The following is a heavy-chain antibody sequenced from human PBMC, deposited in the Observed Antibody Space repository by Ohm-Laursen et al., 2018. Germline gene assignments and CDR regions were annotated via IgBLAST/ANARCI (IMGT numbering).Heavy chain of an antibody. CDR2: VNPNSGGT. CDR1: GYTFTGYY. D-gene: IGHD2-8*02. CDR3: ARDRVTVRDEDIVLPYYGMDV. V-gene: IGHV1-2*02. J-gene: IGHJ6*02. Sequence: ASVKVSCKASGYTFTGYYMHWVRQAPGQGLKWMGWVNPNSGGTNYAQKFQGRLTMTRDTSINTVYMELSGLRSDDTAVYYCARDRVTVRDEDIVLPYYGMDVWGQGTTVTVSS.